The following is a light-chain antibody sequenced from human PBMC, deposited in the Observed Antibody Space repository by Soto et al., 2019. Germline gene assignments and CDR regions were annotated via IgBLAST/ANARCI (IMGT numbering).Light chain of an antibody. V-gene: IGLV2-18*02. CDR1: SSDVGSYNR. CDR3: ISYTSRNALV. Sequence: QSALTQPPSVSGSPGQSVTISCIGTSSDVGSYNRVSWYQQSPGTAPKLIIYEVTNRPSGVADRFSRSKSGNTASLTISGLQAEDEADYYCISYTSRNALVFGGGTKLTVL. J-gene: IGLJ3*02. CDR2: EVT.